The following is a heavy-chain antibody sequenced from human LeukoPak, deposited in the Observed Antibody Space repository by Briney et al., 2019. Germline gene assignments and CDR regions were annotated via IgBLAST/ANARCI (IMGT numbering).Heavy chain of an antibody. CDR2: MNGEGTTI. CDR3: ARSRDDAFDI. CDR1: GLTFRTTW. V-gene: IGHV3-74*01. J-gene: IGHJ3*02. Sequence: GGSLRLSCATSGLTFRTTWMHWVRQAPGKGLMWVSRMNGEGTTIDYADSVKGRFTVSRDYAKNSLYLQMNSLRAEDTAVYYCARSRDDAFDIWGQGTMVTVSS.